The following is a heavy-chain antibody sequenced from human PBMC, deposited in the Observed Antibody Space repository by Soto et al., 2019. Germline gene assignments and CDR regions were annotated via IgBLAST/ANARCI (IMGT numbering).Heavy chain of an antibody. Sequence: QVQLVQSGAEVKKPGSSVKVSCKASGGTFSSYTISWVRQAPGQGLEWMGRIIPILGIANYAQKFQGRVKITADKSTSTAYMELSSLRSEDTAVYYCAGEMVRGGSVYWGQGTLVTVSS. D-gene: IGHD3-10*01. CDR1: GGTFSSYT. CDR3: AGEMVRGGSVY. V-gene: IGHV1-69*02. CDR2: IIPILGIA. J-gene: IGHJ4*02.